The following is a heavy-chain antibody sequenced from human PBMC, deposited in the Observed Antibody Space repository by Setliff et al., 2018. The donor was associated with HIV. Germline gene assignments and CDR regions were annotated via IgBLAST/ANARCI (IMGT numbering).Heavy chain of an antibody. CDR3: AHGYCSGGSCYHAY. Sequence: GSGPTLVNPTETLTLTCTVSEFSLSTTKMGVSWIRQPPGKALEWLAHIRWDDEKYYNTSLKSRLTITKDNSKNQVVLTMTNMDPVDTATYYCAHGYCSGGSCYHAYWSQGTLVTVSS. CDR1: EFSLSTTKMG. J-gene: IGHJ4*02. CDR2: IRWDDEK. D-gene: IGHD2-15*01. V-gene: IGHV2-70*12.